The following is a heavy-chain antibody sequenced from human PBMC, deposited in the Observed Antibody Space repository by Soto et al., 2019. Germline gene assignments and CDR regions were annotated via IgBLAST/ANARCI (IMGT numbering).Heavy chain of an antibody. Sequence: PSETLSLTCAFHGGSFIGFYWTWIRQPPGKGLEWIGEINHSGSSNYNPPLKSRVTMSLDTSRNQFSLSLNSVTAADTAVYYCARMAGPWYFDLWGRGTLVTVSS. V-gene: IGHV4-34*01. CDR1: GGSFIGFY. J-gene: IGHJ2*01. CDR3: ARMAGPWYFDL. CDR2: INHSGSS.